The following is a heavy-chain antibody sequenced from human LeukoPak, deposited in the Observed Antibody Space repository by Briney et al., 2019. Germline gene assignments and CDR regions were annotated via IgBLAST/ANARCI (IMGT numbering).Heavy chain of an antibody. CDR1: GYTFTGFF. V-gene: IGHV1-8*03. Sequence: ASVKVSCKASGYTFTGFFIHWVRQAPGQGLEWMGWMNPNSGNTGYAQNFQGRVTITRNTSISTAYMELSSLRSEDTAVYYCARSSSGWYNWFDPWGQGTLVTVSS. CDR3: ARSSSGWYNWFDP. D-gene: IGHD6-19*01. CDR2: MNPNSGNT. J-gene: IGHJ5*02.